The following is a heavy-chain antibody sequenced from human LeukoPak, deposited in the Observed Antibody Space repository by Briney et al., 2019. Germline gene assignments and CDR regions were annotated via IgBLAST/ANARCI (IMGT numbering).Heavy chain of an antibody. D-gene: IGHD3-10*01. CDR1: GGSVSNYY. CDR2: IYSSGST. Sequence: SETLSLTCTVSGGSVSNYYWSWLRQSPGKGLEWIGYIYSSGSTNYNPSLKSRVTMSVDTSKNQFSLKLSSVTAADTAVYYCARGGGSGSYWTSPFDYWGQGTLVTVSS. V-gene: IGHV4-59*02. CDR3: ARGGGSGSYWTSPFDY. J-gene: IGHJ4*02.